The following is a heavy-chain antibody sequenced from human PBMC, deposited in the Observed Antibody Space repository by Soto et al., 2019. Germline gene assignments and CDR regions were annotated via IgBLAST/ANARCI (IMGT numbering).Heavy chain of an antibody. J-gene: IGHJ4*02. CDR3: VTSLNYDFWRDGGRHYYFDY. D-gene: IGHD3-3*01. CDR2: IYHSGST. V-gene: IGHV4-4*01. CDR1: GGSISSSYW. Sequence: LSLTCAVSGGSISSSYWWNWVRQPPGKGLEWIGKIYHSGSTNYNPSLKNRVTISVDKSNNQFSLRLSSVTAADTAVYFCVTSLNYDFWRDGGRHYYFDYWGQGTLVTVS.